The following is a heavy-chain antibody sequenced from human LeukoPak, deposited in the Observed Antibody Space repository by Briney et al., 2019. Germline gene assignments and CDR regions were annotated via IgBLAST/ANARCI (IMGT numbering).Heavy chain of an antibody. Sequence: SETLSLTCAVSGVSFNDYYWSWVRQTPGKGLEWIGEINHSGYTNDSPSLKSRVTLSIDTSRKQFSLNLRSVTVADSGIYFCTRMTTGHDYWGQGTLVTVSS. D-gene: IGHD4-17*01. J-gene: IGHJ4*02. V-gene: IGHV4-34*01. CDR1: GVSFNDYY. CDR3: TRMTTGHDY. CDR2: INHSGYT.